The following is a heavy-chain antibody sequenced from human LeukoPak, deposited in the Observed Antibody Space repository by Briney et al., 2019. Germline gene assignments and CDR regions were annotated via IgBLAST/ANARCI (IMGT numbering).Heavy chain of an antibody. J-gene: IGHJ6*02. V-gene: IGHV1-8*01. CDR1: GYTFTSYD. CDR3: ARSVDDYGMDV. Sequence: ASVKVSCKASGYTFTSYDINWVRQATGQGLEWMGWMNPNSGNTGYAQKFQGRVTMTRNTSISSAYMELSSLRSEDTAVYYCARSVDDYGMDVWGQGTLVAVSS. CDR2: MNPNSGNT.